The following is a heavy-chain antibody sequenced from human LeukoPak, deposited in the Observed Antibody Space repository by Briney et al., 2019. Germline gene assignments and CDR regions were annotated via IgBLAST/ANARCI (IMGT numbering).Heavy chain of an antibody. CDR1: GFTFTSYE. Sequence: PGGSLRLSCAASGFTFTSYEMNWVRQAPGKGPEWVSFIDISGSSIYYADSVKGRYTISRDNAKNSLYLQMNSLRAEDTAVYYCARVTSGYYYDGLGYWGQGTLVTVSS. CDR3: ARVTSGYYYDGLGY. CDR2: IDISGSSI. V-gene: IGHV3-48*03. J-gene: IGHJ4*02. D-gene: IGHD3-22*01.